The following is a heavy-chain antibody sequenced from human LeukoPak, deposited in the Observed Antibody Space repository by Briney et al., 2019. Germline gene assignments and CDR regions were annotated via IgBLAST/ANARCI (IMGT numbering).Heavy chain of an antibody. Sequence: GGSLRLSCVVSDFIFSSYAMSWVRQVPGKGLEWVSVISGSGVSTNYADSVKGRFTISRDNSKNTLYLQMNSLRSEDTAVYYCARDDSGGVVIIVGVYFDYWGQGTLVTVSS. D-gene: IGHD3-3*01. CDR1: DFIFSSYA. CDR2: ISGSGVST. J-gene: IGHJ4*02. CDR3: ARDDSGGVVIIVGVYFDY. V-gene: IGHV3-23*01.